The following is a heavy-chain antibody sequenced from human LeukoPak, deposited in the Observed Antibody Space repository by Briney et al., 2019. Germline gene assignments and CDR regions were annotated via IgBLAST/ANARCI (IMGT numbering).Heavy chain of an antibody. V-gene: IGHV1-2*06. J-gene: IGHJ4*02. Sequence: GATVKVSCKASGYTFTGYYMHWVRQAPGQGLEWMGRINPNSGGTNYAQKFQGRVTMTRDTSISTAYMELSRLRSDDTAVYYCARXXXXXXXXXXXIIDWGQGTLVTVSS. CDR2: INPNSGGT. CDR3: ARXXXXXXXXXXXIID. CDR1: GYTFTGYY. D-gene: IGHD3-16*02.